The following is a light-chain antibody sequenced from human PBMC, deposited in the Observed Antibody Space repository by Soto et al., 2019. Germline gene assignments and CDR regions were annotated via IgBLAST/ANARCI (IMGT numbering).Light chain of an antibody. Sequence: DIQMTQLPSSMSASVGDRVTITYRASQGISRWLGWYHQKPGKAPNLLIYSVSTLHSGVPSRFSGSGSGTDFTLTISSLQPEDFGTYYCQRANSVPLSFGPWTKLDMK. CDR3: QRANSVPLS. CDR2: SVS. CDR1: QGISRW. J-gene: IGKJ3*01. V-gene: IGKV1-12*01.